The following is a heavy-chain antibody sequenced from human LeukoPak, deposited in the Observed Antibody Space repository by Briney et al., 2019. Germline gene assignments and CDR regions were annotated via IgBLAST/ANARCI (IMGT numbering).Heavy chain of an antibody. CDR3: ARVVRGVINYYYYYMDV. D-gene: IGHD3-10*01. CDR1: GGSFSGYY. V-gene: IGHV4-34*01. Sequence: SETLSLTCAVYGGSFSGYYWSWIRQPPGKGLEWIGEINHSGSTNYNPSLKSRVTISVDTSKNQFSLKLSSVTAADTAVYYCARVVRGVINYYYYYMDVWGKGTTVTISS. J-gene: IGHJ6*03. CDR2: INHSGST.